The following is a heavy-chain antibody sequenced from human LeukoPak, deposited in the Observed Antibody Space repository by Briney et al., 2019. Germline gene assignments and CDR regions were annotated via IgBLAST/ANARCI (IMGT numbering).Heavy chain of an antibody. D-gene: IGHD3-16*02. Sequence: PSETLSLTCAVYGGSFSGYYWSWIRQPPGKGLEWIGEINHSGSTNYNPSLKSRVTISVDTSKNQFSLKLSSVTAADTAVYYCARRYYDCVWGSCRYDWFDPWGQGTLVTVSS. V-gene: IGHV4-34*01. CDR1: GGSFSGYY. J-gene: IGHJ5*02. CDR3: ARRYYDCVWGSCRYDWFDP. CDR2: INHSGST.